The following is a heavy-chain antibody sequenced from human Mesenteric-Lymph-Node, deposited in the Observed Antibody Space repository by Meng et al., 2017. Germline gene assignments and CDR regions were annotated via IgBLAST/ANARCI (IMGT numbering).Heavy chain of an antibody. J-gene: IGHJ5*02. V-gene: IGHV4-39*01. CDR1: GGSISTSGYY. Sequence: PQVQESGPGLVRPSESLSLTCTVSGGSISTSGYYWGWIRQPPGKGLEWIGSIGHSGFTYYTPSLKSRVTVSIDTSRNQFSLWLTSVTAADTAVYYCVRSSGWVKTGFDPWGQGTLVTVSS. CDR3: VRSSGWVKTGFDP. D-gene: IGHD6-19*01. CDR2: IGHSGFT.